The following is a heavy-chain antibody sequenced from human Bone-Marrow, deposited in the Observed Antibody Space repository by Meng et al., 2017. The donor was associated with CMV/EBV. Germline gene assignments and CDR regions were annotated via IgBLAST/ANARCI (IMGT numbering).Heavy chain of an antibody. J-gene: IGHJ5*02. CDR2: IYYSGST. CDR1: GGSISSGGYY. V-gene: IGHV4-31*03. CDR3: ARVRNNWFDP. Sequence: CTVAGGSISSGGYYWSWIRQHPGKGLEWIGYIYYSGSTYYNPSLKSRVTISVDTSKNQFSLKLSSVTAADTAVYYCARVRNNWFDPWGQGTLVTVSS.